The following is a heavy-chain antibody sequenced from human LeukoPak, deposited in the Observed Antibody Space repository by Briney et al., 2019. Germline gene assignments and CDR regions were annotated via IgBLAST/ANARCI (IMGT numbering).Heavy chain of an antibody. CDR3: ASQTRSTATNERAY. V-gene: IGHV3-7*01. J-gene: IGHJ4*02. CDR1: GLTFSSYW. Sequence: GSLRLSCAASGLTFSSYWMNWVRQAPGKGLEWVANIKQDGSETYYVDSVKGRFTISRDNAKNSLYLQMNSLRAEDTAVYYCASQTRSTATNERAYWGQGTLVTVSS. D-gene: IGHD4-17*01. CDR2: IKQDGSET.